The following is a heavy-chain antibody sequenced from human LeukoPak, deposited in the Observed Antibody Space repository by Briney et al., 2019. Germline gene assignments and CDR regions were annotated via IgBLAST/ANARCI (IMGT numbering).Heavy chain of an antibody. D-gene: IGHD3-22*01. CDR2: ISSSGSTI. CDR1: GFTFSSYS. V-gene: IGHV3-48*04. J-gene: IGHJ4*02. Sequence: GGSLRLSCAASGFTFSSYSMNWVRQAPGKGLEWVLYISSSGSTIYYADSVKGRFTISRDNAKNSLYLQMNSLRAEDTAVYYCAKTTYDSSEQFDYWGQGTLVTVSS. CDR3: AKTTYDSSEQFDY.